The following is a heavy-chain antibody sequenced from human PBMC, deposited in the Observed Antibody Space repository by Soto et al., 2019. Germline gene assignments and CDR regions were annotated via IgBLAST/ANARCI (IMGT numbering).Heavy chain of an antibody. CDR2: TSGSGGST. Sequence: PGGSLRLSCAASGFTFSSYAMSWVRQAPGKGLEWVSATSGSGGSTYYADSVKGRFTISRDNSKNTLYLQMNSLRAEDTAVYYCAKRPYYDILTGPIRGLDYWGQGTLVTVSS. J-gene: IGHJ4*02. CDR3: AKRPYYDILTGPIRGLDY. D-gene: IGHD3-9*01. CDR1: GFTFSSYA. V-gene: IGHV3-23*01.